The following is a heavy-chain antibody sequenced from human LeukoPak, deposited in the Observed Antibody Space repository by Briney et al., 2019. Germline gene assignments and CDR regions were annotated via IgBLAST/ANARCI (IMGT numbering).Heavy chain of an antibody. J-gene: IGHJ4*02. CDR1: GGSLSSYY. Sequence: SETLSLTCTVSGGSLSSYYWSWTRQPPGKGLEWIGYIYSSGSTNYNPSLKSRVTLSLDTSRNQFSLRLTSVTAADTAVYYCARDVYCGGDCSYFDSWGQGTLVTVSS. D-gene: IGHD2-21*02. CDR3: ARDVYCGGDCSYFDS. CDR2: IYSSGST. V-gene: IGHV4-59*01.